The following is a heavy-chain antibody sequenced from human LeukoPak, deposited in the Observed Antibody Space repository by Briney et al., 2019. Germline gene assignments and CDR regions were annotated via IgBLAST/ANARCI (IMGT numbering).Heavy chain of an antibody. D-gene: IGHD3-3*01. CDR1: GGSISSGSYY. J-gene: IGHJ1*01. CDR2: IYTSGST. Sequence: SQTLSLTCTVSGGSISSGSYYWSWIRQPAGKGLECIGRIYTSGSTNYNPSLKSRVTISVDTSKNQFSLKLSSVTAADTAVYYCASVPSITIFGVVIASEYFQHWGQGTLVTVSS. CDR3: ASVPSITIFGVVIASEYFQH. V-gene: IGHV4-61*02.